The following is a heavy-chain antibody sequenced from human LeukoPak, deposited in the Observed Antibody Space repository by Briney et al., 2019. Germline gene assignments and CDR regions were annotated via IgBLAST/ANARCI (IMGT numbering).Heavy chain of an antibody. V-gene: IGHV3-23*01. Sequence: GGSLRLSCAASGFTFSSYAMSWVRQAPGEGLEWVSAISGSGGSTYYADSVKGRFTISRDNSKNTLYLQMNSLRAEDTAVYYCAKSRERLLWFGELLSDFDYWGQGTLVTVSS. D-gene: IGHD3-10*01. CDR2: ISGSGGST. CDR1: GFTFSSYA. CDR3: AKSRERLLWFGELLSDFDY. J-gene: IGHJ4*02.